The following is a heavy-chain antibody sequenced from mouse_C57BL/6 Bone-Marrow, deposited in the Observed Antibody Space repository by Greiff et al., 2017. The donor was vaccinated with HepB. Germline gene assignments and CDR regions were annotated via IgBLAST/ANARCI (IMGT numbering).Heavy chain of an antibody. CDR3: TTVFAY. Sequence: EVQGVESGAELVRPGASVKLSCTASGFNFKDDYMHWVKQRPEQGLEWIGWIDPENGDTEYASKFQGKATITADTSSNTAYLQLSSLPSEDTAVYYCTTVFAYWGQGALVTVSA. V-gene: IGHV14-4*01. CDR1: GFNFKDDY. CDR2: IDPENGDT. J-gene: IGHJ3*01.